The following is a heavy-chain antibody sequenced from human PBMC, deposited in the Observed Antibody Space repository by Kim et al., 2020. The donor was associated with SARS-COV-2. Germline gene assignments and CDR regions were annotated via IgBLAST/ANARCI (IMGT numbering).Heavy chain of an antibody. CDR2: TYYRSKWYN. J-gene: IGHJ6*02. Sequence: SQTLSLTCAISGDSVSSNSAAWNWIRQSPSRGLEWLGRTYYRSKWYNDYAVSVKSRITINPDTSKNQFSLQLNSVTPEDTAVYYCAREEGVDTAMVIVSVYGMDVWGQGTTVTVSS. V-gene: IGHV6-1*01. CDR3: AREEGVDTAMVIVSVYGMDV. CDR1: GDSVSSNSAA. D-gene: IGHD5-18*01.